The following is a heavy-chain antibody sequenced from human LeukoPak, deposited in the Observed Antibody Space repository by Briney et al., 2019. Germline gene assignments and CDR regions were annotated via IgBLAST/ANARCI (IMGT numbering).Heavy chain of an antibody. CDR2: IYHSGST. J-gene: IGHJ3*02. Sequence: PSETLSLTCTVSGGSISSGGYYWSWIRQHPGKGLEWIGYIYHSGSTYYNPSLKSRVTISVDRSKNQFSLKLSSVTAADTAVYYCARIDSSKDAFDIWGQGTMVTVSS. V-gene: IGHV4-30-2*01. D-gene: IGHD3-22*01. CDR3: ARIDSSKDAFDI. CDR1: GGSISSGGYY.